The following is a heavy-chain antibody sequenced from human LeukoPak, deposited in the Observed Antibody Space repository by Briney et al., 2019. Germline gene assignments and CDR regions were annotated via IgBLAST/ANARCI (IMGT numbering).Heavy chain of an antibody. J-gene: IGHJ4*02. CDR1: GFTFSSYA. CDR3: ARAFGSGSYSF. Sequence: GGSLRLSCAASGFTFSSYAMSWVRQAPGKGLEWVSAISGSGGSTYYADSVKGRFTISRENSKNTLYLQMDSLRAEDTAVYYCARAFGSGSYSFWGQGTLVSVSS. CDR2: ISGSGGST. V-gene: IGHV3-23*01. D-gene: IGHD3-10*01.